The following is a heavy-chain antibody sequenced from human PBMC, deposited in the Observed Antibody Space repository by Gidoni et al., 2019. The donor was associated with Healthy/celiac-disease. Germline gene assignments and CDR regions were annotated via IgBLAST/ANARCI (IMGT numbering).Heavy chain of an antibody. V-gene: IGHV1-46*01. Sequence: QVQLVQSWAEVKKPGASVTGSCKASRITFTGYYMPWVRQAPGQGRGWMGIINPSGGSTSYARKFQGRVTMTRDTSTSTVYMELSSLRSEDTAVYYCASGQLVRGWFDPWGQGTLVTVSS. D-gene: IGHD6-6*01. CDR2: INPSGGST. CDR1: RITFTGYY. J-gene: IGHJ5*02. CDR3: ASGQLVRGWFDP.